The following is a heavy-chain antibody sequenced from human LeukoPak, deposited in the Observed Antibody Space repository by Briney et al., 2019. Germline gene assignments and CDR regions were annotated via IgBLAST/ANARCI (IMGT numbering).Heavy chain of an antibody. CDR1: GFTFSSYS. V-gene: IGHV3-21*01. D-gene: IGHD6-19*01. CDR3: ARAVAGTRFDY. Sequence: SGGSLRPSCAASGFTFSSYSMDWVRQAPGKGLEWVSSISTSSSYIYYSDSVKGRFTISRDNAKNSLYLQMNSLRAEDTAVYYCARAVAGTRFDYWGQGTLVTVSS. CDR2: ISTSSSYI. J-gene: IGHJ4*02.